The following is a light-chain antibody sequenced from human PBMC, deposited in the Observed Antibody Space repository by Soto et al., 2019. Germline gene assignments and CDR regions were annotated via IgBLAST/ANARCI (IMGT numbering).Light chain of an antibody. CDR3: HQYGSSLGT. Sequence: ETVLTQAPGTLSLSPGERATLSCRASQRVTSNYLAWYQQKPGQAPRLLIFGASIRDTGIPDRFSGSGSGTDFTLTISRLEPEDFAVYYCHQYGSSLGTFGQGTKVDIK. CDR1: QRVTSNY. V-gene: IGKV3-20*01. J-gene: IGKJ1*01. CDR2: GAS.